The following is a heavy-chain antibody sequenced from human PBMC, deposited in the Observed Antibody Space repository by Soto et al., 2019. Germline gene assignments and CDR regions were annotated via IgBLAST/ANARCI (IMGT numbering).Heavy chain of an antibody. CDR3: ARRYGWLYFDY. CDR2: IFYSGST. J-gene: IGHJ4*02. D-gene: IGHD6-19*01. CDR1: GDSISSSNYF. Sequence: SETLSLTCTVSGDSISSSNYFCGWIRQPPGKGLEWIGTIFYSGSTYYNPSLKSRVTISVDTSKNQFSLRLISVTAADTALYYCARRYGWLYFDYWGQGSLVTVSS. V-gene: IGHV4-39*01.